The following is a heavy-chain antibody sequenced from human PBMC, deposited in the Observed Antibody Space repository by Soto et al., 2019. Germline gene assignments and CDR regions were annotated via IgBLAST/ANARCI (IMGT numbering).Heavy chain of an antibody. Sequence: EVQLLESGGGLVQPGGSLRVSCAASGFTFSSYGMSWVRQAPGKGLEWVSSISAAGGSAYYADPVKGRFTISRDNSKNTLSLQMNRLRAEDTAVYYCAKPPTYCSSNTCYFPFDSWGQGTLVTVSS. CDR3: AKPPTYCSSNTCYFPFDS. CDR1: GFTFSSYG. V-gene: IGHV3-23*01. CDR2: ISAAGGSA. D-gene: IGHD2-2*01. J-gene: IGHJ5*01.